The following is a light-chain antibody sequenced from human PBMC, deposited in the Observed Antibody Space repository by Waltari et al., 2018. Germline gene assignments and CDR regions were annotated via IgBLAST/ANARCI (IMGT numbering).Light chain of an antibody. Sequence: QSGLTQPPSVSGAPGQRVTISCTGSSSNIGAGYDVHWYQLLQGTAPTPRIHGNSNRPSGVPDRFTGSKSGTSASLASAGLQAEDEAGYSCQSYDSSRGGSVFGGGTKLTVL. CDR2: GNS. CDR3: QSYDSSRGGSV. CDR1: SSNIGAGYD. V-gene: IGLV1-40*01. J-gene: IGLJ2*01.